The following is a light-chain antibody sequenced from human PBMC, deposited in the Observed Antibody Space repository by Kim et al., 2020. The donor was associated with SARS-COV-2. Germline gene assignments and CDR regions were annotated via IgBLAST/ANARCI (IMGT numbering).Light chain of an antibody. CDR1: SSDVGAYNY. CDR3: SSYTSSSTLL. Sequence: GQSFPISCTGTSSDVGAYNYVSWYQQHPGKAPKLMIYDVSKRPSGVSNRFSGSKSGNTASLTISGLQAEDEADYYCSSYTSSSTLLFGGGTQLTVL. V-gene: IGLV2-14*04. J-gene: IGLJ2*01. CDR2: DVS.